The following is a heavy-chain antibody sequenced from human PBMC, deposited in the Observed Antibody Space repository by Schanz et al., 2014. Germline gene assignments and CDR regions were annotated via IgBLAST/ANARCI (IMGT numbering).Heavy chain of an antibody. CDR2: TSNDGSFT. V-gene: IGHV3-74*01. CDR3: AKGGSSLDD. D-gene: IGHD3-16*01. J-gene: IGHJ4*02. Sequence: EVQLVESGGGLVQPGGSLRLSCAASGFTFSDSWMHWVRQAPGKGLVWVSRTSNDGSFTTFADSVKGRFTISRDNAKNTLYLQMNSLRAEDTAVYYCAKGGSSLDDWGQGTLVTVSS. CDR1: GFTFSDSW.